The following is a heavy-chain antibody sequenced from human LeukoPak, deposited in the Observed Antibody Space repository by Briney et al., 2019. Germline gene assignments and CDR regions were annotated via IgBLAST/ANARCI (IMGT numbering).Heavy chain of an antibody. V-gene: IGHV1-2*02. Sequence: VSVKVSCKASEYTFTGYYVHWVRQAPGQGLEWMGWISPNSDGTNYVQKFQGRVTMTRDTSISTAYMELSRLRSDDTAVYYCARGSYSDSSGYISFWGQGTLVTVSS. CDR3: ARGSYSDSSGYISF. CDR2: ISPNSDGT. CDR1: EYTFTGYY. D-gene: IGHD3-22*01. J-gene: IGHJ4*02.